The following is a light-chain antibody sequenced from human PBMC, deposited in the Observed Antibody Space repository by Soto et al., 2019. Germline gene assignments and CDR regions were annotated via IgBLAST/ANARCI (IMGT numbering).Light chain of an antibody. CDR2: EVS. CDR1: SSDIGSYNL. CDR3: CSYARTRSV. V-gene: IGLV2-23*02. J-gene: IGLJ7*01. Sequence: QSALTQPASVSGSPGQSITISCTGTSSDIGSYNLVSWYQQHPGKAPKVMIYEVSKRPSGVSNRFSASKSGNTASLTISGLQDEDEADYYCCSYARTRSVFGGGTQLTVL.